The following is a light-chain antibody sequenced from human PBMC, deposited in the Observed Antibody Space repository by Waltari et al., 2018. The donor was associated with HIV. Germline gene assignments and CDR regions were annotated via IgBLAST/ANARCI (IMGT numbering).Light chain of an antibody. CDR3: ATWDSSLNSVV. V-gene: IGLV1-51*01. CDR1: SSNIGETY. Sequence: SVLTQPPSVSAAAGQKVTISCSGSSSNIGETYVSWLQPIPRTAPRLLIYENNERPSGMPDRFSGSKSGTSAALAITGLRTGDEADYYCATWDSSLNSVVFGGGTKLTVL. CDR2: ENN. J-gene: IGLJ2*01.